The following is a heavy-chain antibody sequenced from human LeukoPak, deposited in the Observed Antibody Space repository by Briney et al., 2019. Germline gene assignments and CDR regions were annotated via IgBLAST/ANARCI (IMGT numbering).Heavy chain of an antibody. Sequence: GRSLRLSCAASGFTFSSYGMHWVRQAPGKGLEWVAVISYDGSNKYYADSVKGRFTISRDNSKNTLYLQMNSLRAEDTAVYYCAKDRTTVTTIAWGQGTLVTVSS. CDR1: GFTFSSYG. V-gene: IGHV3-30*18. D-gene: IGHD4-17*01. CDR2: ISYDGSNK. J-gene: IGHJ5*02. CDR3: AKDRTTVTTIA.